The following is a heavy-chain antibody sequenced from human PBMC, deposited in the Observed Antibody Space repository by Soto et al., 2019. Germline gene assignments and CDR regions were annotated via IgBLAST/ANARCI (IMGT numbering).Heavy chain of an antibody. J-gene: IGHJ6*03. D-gene: IGHD3-3*01. CDR1: GFTFSGSA. V-gene: IGHV3-73*01. Sequence: EVQLVESGGGLVQPGGSLKLSCAASGFTFSGSAMHWVRQASGKGLEWVGRIRSKGNNYATAYGASLKGRFTISRDDSKTTAYLQMNSLNTEDTAVYYCSRQASDFWSGKPQYYMDVWGTGTTVTVSS. CDR3: SRQASDFWSGKPQYYMDV. CDR2: IRSKGNNYAT.